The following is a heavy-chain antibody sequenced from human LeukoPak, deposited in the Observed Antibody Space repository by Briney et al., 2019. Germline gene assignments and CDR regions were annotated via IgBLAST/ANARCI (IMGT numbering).Heavy chain of an antibody. CDR3: ARGRYCSSTSCYYYYYYGMDV. CDR1: GGSFSGYY. J-gene: IGHJ6*02. CDR2: INHSGST. V-gene: IGHV4-34*01. Sequence: SETLSLTCAVYGGSFSGYYWSWIRQPPGKGLEWIGEINHSGSTNYNPSLKSRVTISVDTSKNQFSLKLSSVTAADTAVYYCARGRYCSSTSCYYYYYYGMDVWGQGPTVTVSS. D-gene: IGHD2-2*01.